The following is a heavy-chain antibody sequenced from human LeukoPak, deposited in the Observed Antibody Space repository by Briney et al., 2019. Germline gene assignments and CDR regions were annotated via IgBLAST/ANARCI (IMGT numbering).Heavy chain of an antibody. V-gene: IGHV4-59*01. D-gene: IGHD5-12*01. CDR2: IYYSGST. J-gene: IGHJ5*02. Sequence: SGTLSLTCTVSGGSISGYYWSWVRQPPGKGLEWIGYIYYSGSTNYSPSLKSRVTISVDTSKNQFSLKLTSVTAADTAVYYCARATRNWFDPWGQGTLVTVSS. CDR3: ARATRNWFDP. CDR1: GGSISGYY.